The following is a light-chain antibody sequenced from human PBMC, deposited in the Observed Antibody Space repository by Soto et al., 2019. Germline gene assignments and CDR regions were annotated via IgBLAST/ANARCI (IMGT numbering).Light chain of an antibody. J-gene: IGLJ1*01. V-gene: IGLV2-8*01. CDR2: EVS. Sequence: QSALTQPPSPSGSPGQSVTISCTGTSSDVGGYNFVSWYQQHPGKAPKLMIYEVSKRPSGVPDRFSGSKSDNTASLTVSGLQAEDEADYYCSSYAGSNNRYVFGTGTKVTVL. CDR3: SSYAGSNNRYV. CDR1: SSDVGGYNF.